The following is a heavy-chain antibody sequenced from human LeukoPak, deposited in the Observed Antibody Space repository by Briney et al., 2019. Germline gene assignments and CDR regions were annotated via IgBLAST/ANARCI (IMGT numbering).Heavy chain of an antibody. V-gene: IGHV3-48*01. CDR1: GFSFSSYS. CDR2: ISGTSSTI. J-gene: IGHJ4*02. CDR3: ATSGSYRFDY. D-gene: IGHD1-26*01. Sequence: GGSLRLSCAASGFSFSSYSMNWVRQAPGKGLEWVSFISGTSSTIYYADSVKGRSTISRDNAQNSLYLQMNSLRGEDTAVYYCATSGSYRFDYWGQGTLVTVSS.